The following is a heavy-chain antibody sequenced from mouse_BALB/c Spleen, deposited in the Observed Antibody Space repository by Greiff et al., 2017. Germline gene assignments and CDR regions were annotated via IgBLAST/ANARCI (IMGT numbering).Heavy chain of an antibody. Sequence: DVHLVESGGGLVKPGGSLKLSCAASGFAFSSYDMSWVRQTPEKRLEWVAYISSGGGSTYYPDTVKGRFTISRDNAKNTLYLQMSSLKSEDTAMYYCARHLSTMITTGLAYWGQGTLVTVSA. CDR3: ARHLSTMITTGLAY. J-gene: IGHJ3*01. CDR2: ISSGGGST. V-gene: IGHV5-12-1*01. CDR1: GFAFSSYD. D-gene: IGHD2-4*01.